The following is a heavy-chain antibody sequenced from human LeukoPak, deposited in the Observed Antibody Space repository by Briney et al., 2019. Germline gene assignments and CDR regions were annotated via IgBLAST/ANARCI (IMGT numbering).Heavy chain of an antibody. CDR2: TNHSGST. J-gene: IGHJ4*02. D-gene: IGHD1-26*01. CDR3: ATSFPPTYYFDY. V-gene: IGHV4-34*01. CDR1: GGSFSGYY. Sequence: SETLSLTCAVYGGSFSGYYWSWIRQPPGKGLEWIGETNHSGSTNYNPSLKSRVTISVDTSKNQFSLKLSSVTAADTAVYYCATSFPPTYYFDYWGQGTLVTVSS.